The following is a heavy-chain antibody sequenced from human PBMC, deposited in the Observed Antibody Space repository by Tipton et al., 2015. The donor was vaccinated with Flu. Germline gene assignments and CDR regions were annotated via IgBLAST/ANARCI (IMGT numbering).Heavy chain of an antibody. CDR1: GDSLTGSRYF. CDR2: IYSAGGST. J-gene: IGHJ4*02. D-gene: IGHD2-21*02. Sequence: TLSLTCSVSGDSLTGSRYFWGWLRQPPGKELEWIGNIYSAGGSTYYNPSLKSRVTISVDTSKNEFSLKLASVSAADTAVYYCARRFIAPGGDDYFDSWGQGTLVTVSS. CDR3: ARRFIAPGGDDYFDS. V-gene: IGHV4-39*01.